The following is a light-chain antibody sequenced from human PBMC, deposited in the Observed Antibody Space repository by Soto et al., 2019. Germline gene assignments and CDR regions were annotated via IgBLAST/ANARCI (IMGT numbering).Light chain of an antibody. CDR1: SSDVGGYQY. J-gene: IGLJ2*01. V-gene: IGLV2-8*01. CDR2: AVN. CDR3: CADAGLNNVL. Sequence: QSALTQPPSASGSPGQSVTISCTGTSSDVGGYQYVSWFQQKSGKAPKLIIYAVNERPSGVPDRFFGSKSDNTASLTVAGLQDEDEADYYCCADAGLNNVLFGGGTKVTVL.